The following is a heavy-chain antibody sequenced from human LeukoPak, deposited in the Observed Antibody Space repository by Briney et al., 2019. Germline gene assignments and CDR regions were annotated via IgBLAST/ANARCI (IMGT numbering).Heavy chain of an antibody. J-gene: IGHJ6*02. CDR3: ATHIRSGGMDV. CDR2: ISTYNGNT. CDR1: GYTFTGYY. V-gene: IGHV1/OR15-2*02. Sequence: ASVKVSCKASGYTFTGYYMHWVRQAPGQGLEWMGWISTYNGNTNYAQKLQGRVTITRDTSASTAYMELSSLRSEDTAVYYCATHIRSGGMDVWGQGTTVTVSS. D-gene: IGHD3-10*01.